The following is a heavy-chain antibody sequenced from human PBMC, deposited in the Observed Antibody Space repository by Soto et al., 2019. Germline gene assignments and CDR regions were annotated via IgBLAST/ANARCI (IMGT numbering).Heavy chain of an antibody. Sequence: SETLSLTCTVSGGSITSYYWSWIRQPPGKGLEYIGYFYYSGSTNYNPSLKSRVTISVDASKNQFSLKLSSVTAADTAVYYCARGGGSSWYSNFDYWGQGTLVXVSS. CDR2: FYYSGST. CDR1: GGSITSYY. J-gene: IGHJ4*02. CDR3: ARGGGSSWYSNFDY. V-gene: IGHV4-59*01. D-gene: IGHD6-13*01.